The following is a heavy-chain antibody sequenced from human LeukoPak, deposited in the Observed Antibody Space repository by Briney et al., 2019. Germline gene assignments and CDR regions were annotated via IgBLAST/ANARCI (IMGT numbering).Heavy chain of an antibody. CDR2: ISSSDSTI. CDR3: VRDYGGSSPFDY. V-gene: IGHV3-48*03. Sequence: GGCLRLSCAASGFTFSSYEMHWVRQAPGKGLEWVSYISSSDSTIYYADSVKGRFTISRDNAKNSLYLQMNSLRAEDTAVYYCVRDYGGSSPFDYWGQGTLVTVSS. J-gene: IGHJ4*02. CDR1: GFTFSSYE. D-gene: IGHD4-23*01.